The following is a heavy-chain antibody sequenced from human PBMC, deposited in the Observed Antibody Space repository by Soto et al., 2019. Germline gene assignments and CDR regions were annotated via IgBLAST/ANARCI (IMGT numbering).Heavy chain of an antibody. Sequence: EVQLVESGGGLVQPGGSLRLSCAASGFTVSSNYMSWVRQAPGKGLEWVSVIYSGGSIYYADSVKGRFTISRDNSKNPPYLQMDRLGAEDQAGYYCGRGGSYGGNSEGEIDYWGQGTLVTVSS. CDR3: GRGGSYGGNSEGEIDY. CDR2: IYSGGSI. D-gene: IGHD4-17*01. V-gene: IGHV3-66*01. CDR1: GFTVSSNY. J-gene: IGHJ4*02.